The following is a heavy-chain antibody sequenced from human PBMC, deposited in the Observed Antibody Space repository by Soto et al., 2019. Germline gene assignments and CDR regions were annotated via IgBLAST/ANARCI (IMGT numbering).Heavy chain of an antibody. CDR1: GGSISSYY. CDR2: IYYSGST. CDR3: ARSGHYHSFRYSRSSYSELDP. Sequence: KPSETLSLTCTVSGGSISSYYWSWIRQPPGKGLEWIGYIYYSGSTNYNPSLKSRVTISVDTSKNQFSLKLSSVTAADTAVYYCARSGHYHSFRYSRSSYSELDPRGQGTLVTVSS. J-gene: IGHJ5*02. V-gene: IGHV4-59*01. D-gene: IGHD6-13*01.